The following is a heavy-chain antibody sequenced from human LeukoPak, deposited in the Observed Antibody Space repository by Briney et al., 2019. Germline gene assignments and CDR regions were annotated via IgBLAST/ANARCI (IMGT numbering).Heavy chain of an antibody. D-gene: IGHD3-10*01. V-gene: IGHV3-53*01. CDR1: GFTVSNNY. CDR3: ARDGYGFYYYGMDV. CDR2: IYSGGDT. Sequence: GGPLRLSCAASGFTVSNNYMSWVRQAPGKGLEWVSIIYSGGDTYYADAVKGRFTISRDNSKNTLYLQMNSLRAEDTAVYYCARDGYGFYYYGMDVWGQGTTVTDSS. J-gene: IGHJ6*02.